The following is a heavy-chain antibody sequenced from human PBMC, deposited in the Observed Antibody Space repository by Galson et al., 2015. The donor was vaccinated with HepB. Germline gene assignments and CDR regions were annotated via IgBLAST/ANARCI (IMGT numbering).Heavy chain of an antibody. CDR3: ARVYNYYFYMDV. Sequence: SLRLSCAASGFSFISYTMNWVRQAPGKGLEWVSSISSSSSYMYYADSVKGRFTISRDNAKNSLYLQMNSLRAEDTAVYYCARVYNYYFYMDVWGKGTTVTVSS. D-gene: IGHD3-10*01. CDR2: ISSSSSYM. CDR1: GFSFISYT. V-gene: IGHV3-21*01. J-gene: IGHJ6*03.